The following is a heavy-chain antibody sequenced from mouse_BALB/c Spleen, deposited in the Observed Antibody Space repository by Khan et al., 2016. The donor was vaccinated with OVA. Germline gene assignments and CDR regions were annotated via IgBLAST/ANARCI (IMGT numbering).Heavy chain of an antibody. D-gene: IGHD2-14*01. J-gene: IGHJ3*01. V-gene: IGHV1-4*01. CDR3: VRDGAYHRNDGWFAY. Sequence: QVRLQQSGAELARPGASVKMSCKASGYTFTSYTIHWIKLRPGQGLEWIGYINPSNGYTNYNQKIKDKATLTADKSSTTAYMELSSLTSDDSALYNCVRDGAYHRNDGWFAYWGQGTLVTVSA. CDR2: INPSNGYT. CDR1: GYTFTSYT.